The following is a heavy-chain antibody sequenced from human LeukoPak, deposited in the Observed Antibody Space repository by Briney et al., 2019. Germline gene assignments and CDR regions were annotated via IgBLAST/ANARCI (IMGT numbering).Heavy chain of an antibody. Sequence: SETLSLTCTVSGGSISSYYWSWVRQPPGKGLEWIGYIFYTGSTKYGPSLNSRVTISLDTSKNQFSLKLSSVTAADTAVYYCARQPAGYYGKTGYYPYYFDYWGQGTLVTASS. J-gene: IGHJ4*02. V-gene: IGHV4-59*08. CDR2: IFYTGST. CDR1: GGSISSYY. CDR3: ARQPAGYYGKTGYYPYYFDY. D-gene: IGHD3-22*01.